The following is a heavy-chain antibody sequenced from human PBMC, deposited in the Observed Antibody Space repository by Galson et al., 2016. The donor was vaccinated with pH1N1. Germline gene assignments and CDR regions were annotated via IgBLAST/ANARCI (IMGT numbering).Heavy chain of an antibody. CDR3: ARRGIGEFLYYFDS. Sequence: SETLSLTCTVSGGSISRSSYYWDWIRQPPGKGLEWIGSIYYSGSTYYNPSLKSRVTISVDTSKNQFSLKLSSVTAADTAVYYCARRGIGEFLYYFDSWGQGTLVTVSS. J-gene: IGHJ4*02. CDR1: GGSISRSSYY. CDR2: IYYSGST. V-gene: IGHV4-39*01. D-gene: IGHD3-10*01.